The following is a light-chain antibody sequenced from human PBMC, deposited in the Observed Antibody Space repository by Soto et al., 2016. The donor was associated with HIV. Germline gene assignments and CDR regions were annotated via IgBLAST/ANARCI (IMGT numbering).Light chain of an antibody. J-gene: IGKJ3*01. CDR2: AAS. Sequence: DIQMTQSPSSLSASVGDRVTITCRASQDINNYLAWFQQKPGKAPKSLIYAASTLQSGVSSKFSGSGSGTDFTLTISSLQPEDFVTNFIRRRLISNVITRFT. CDR3: RRRLISNVITRFT. CDR1: QDINNY. V-gene: IGKV1-16*02.